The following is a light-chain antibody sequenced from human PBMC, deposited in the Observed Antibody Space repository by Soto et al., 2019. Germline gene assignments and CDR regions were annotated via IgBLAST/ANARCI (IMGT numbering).Light chain of an antibody. J-gene: IGLJ2*01. CDR1: SSDVGGYNY. V-gene: IGLV2-8*01. CDR2: EVT. CDR3: SSYAGSNNVI. Sequence: QSALTQPPSASGSPGQSVTISCTGTSSDVGGYNYVSLYQQHPGKAPKFLIYEVTKRPSGVPDRFSGSKSGNTASLTVSGLQAEYEADYYCSSYAGSNNVIFGGGTKLTVL.